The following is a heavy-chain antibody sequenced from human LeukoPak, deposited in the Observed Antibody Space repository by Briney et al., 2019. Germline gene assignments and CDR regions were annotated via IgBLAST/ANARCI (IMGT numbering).Heavy chain of an antibody. Sequence: PSETLSLTCTVSGDSISGYFWSWIPQPAGKGLEWIGRIYTSGSTNYNPSLKSRVTISVDTSKNQFSLKLSSVTAADTAVYYCARDRPSPYRSSGYFDYWGQGTLVTVSS. D-gene: IGHD6-6*01. CDR3: ARDRPSPYRSSGYFDY. CDR1: GDSISGYF. CDR2: IYTSGST. J-gene: IGHJ4*02. V-gene: IGHV4-4*07.